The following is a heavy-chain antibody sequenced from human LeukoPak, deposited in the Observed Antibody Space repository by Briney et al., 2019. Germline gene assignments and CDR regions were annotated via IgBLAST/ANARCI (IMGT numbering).Heavy chain of an antibody. V-gene: IGHV4-59*01. CDR2: IYYSGNT. CDR1: GGSFSGYY. Sequence: PSETLSLTCAVYGGSFSGYYWSWIRQSPGKGLEWIGYIYYSGNTYYNPSLKSRVTISVDTSKDQFSLKLSSVTAADTAVYYCARGFTLFDPWGQGTLVTVSS. J-gene: IGHJ5*02. D-gene: IGHD2/OR15-2a*01. CDR3: ARGFTLFDP.